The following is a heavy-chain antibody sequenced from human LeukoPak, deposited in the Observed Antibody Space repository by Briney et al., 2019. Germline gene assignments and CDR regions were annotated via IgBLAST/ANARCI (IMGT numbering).Heavy chain of an antibody. CDR2: IYYSGST. D-gene: IGHD5-18*01. CDR1: GGSISSGGYY. V-gene: IGHV4-31*03. Sequence: PSQTLSLTCTVSGGSISSGGYYWSWIRQHPGKGLEWIGYIYYSGSTYYNPSLKSRVTISVDTSKNQFSLKLSSVTAADTAVYYCARSIQLWLGAFDYGGQGTLVTVSS. CDR3: ARSIQLWLGAFDY. J-gene: IGHJ4*02.